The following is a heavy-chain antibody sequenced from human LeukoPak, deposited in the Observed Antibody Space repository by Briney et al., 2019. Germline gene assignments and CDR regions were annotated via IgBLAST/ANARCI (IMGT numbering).Heavy chain of an antibody. J-gene: IGHJ3*01. CDR1: GDSISYHNYY. CDR3: ARLRAMAGHRGGFDF. D-gene: IGHD6-19*01. Sequence: SETLSLTCAVSGDSISYHNYYWDWIRQPPGKGLEWIGTVYYTGNTYYNPSLKSRVAISVDTSKNQFSLQLTSMTAADTAVYYCARLRAMAGHRGGFDFWGRGTMVTVSS. V-gene: IGHV4-39*01. CDR2: VYYTGNT.